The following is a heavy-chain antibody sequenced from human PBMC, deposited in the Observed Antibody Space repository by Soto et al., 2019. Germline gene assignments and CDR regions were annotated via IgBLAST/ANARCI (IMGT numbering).Heavy chain of an antibody. D-gene: IGHD2-2*01. CDR1: GFTFNKSW. CDR3: TTDCSSTSCRGDGLFDP. CDR2: IKTNADGGTT. Sequence: GGSLRLSCATSGFTFNKSWMNWVLQAPGEGLEWVGRIKTNADGGTTDYAAPVKGRFTISRDDSKNTIYLQMNSLKTDDTAVYYCTTDCSSTSCRGDGLFDPWGQGTLVTVSS. V-gene: IGHV3-15*07. J-gene: IGHJ5*02.